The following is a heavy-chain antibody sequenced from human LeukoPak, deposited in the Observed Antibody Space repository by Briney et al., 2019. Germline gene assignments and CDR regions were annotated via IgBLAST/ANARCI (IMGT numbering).Heavy chain of an antibody. D-gene: IGHD4-17*01. Sequence: KPSETLSLTCAVYGGSFSGYYWSWIRQPPGKGLEWIGEINHSGSTNYNPSLKSRVTISVDTSKNQFSLKLSSVTAADTAVYYCARGGPTVTTPGSGSLDYWGQGTLVTVSS. V-gene: IGHV4-34*01. CDR2: INHSGST. CDR1: GGSFSGYY. J-gene: IGHJ4*02. CDR3: ARGGPTVTTPGSGSLDY.